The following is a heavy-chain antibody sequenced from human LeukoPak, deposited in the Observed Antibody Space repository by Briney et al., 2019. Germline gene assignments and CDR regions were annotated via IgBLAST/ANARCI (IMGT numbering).Heavy chain of an antibody. Sequence: PGGSLRLSSAASGFTFSRYTMTWVRQSPGKGLEWVSSISSSGYYIYYADSVKGRFTISRDNAKNSLYLQMNSLRAEDTAVYYCARDLVSRSNYWGQGTPVTVSS. D-gene: IGHD6-6*01. CDR1: GFTFSRYT. V-gene: IGHV3-21*01. J-gene: IGHJ4*02. CDR3: ARDLVSRSNY. CDR2: ISSSGYYI.